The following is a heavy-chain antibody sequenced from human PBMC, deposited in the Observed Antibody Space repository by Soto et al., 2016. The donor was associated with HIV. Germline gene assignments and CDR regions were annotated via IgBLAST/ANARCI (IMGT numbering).Heavy chain of an antibody. CDR2: FDPEDDET. J-gene: IGHJ3*02. D-gene: IGHD3-10*01. CDR3: AIEGPRVLRGVTNI. V-gene: IGHV1-24*01. CDR1: GYTLTELS. Sequence: QVQLVQSGAEVKKPGASVKVSCKVSGVSGYTLTELSMHWVRQAPGKGLEWMGGFDPEDDETIYAQKFQGRVTMTEDTSIDRAYMELRSLRSEDTAVYYCAIEGPRVLRGVTNIWGQGTMVTVSS.